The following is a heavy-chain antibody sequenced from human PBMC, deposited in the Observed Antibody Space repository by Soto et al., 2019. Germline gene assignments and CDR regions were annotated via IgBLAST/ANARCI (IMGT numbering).Heavy chain of an antibody. J-gene: IGHJ4*02. CDR3: AKDFAEEMARIFVY. Sequence: GGSLRLSCAASGFTFGYYWMSWVRQAPGKGLEWLATIKWDASEKKYVDSVKGRFTMSRDNAKNSVYLQMNSLRAEDTAVYSCAKDFAEEMARIFVYWGQGTLVTVSS. D-gene: IGHD5-12*01. CDR2: IKWDASEK. CDR1: GFTFGYYW. V-gene: IGHV3-7*03.